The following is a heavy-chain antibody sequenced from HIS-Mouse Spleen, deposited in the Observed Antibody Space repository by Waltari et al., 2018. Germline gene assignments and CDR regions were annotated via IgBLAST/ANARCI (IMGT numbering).Heavy chain of an antibody. V-gene: IGHV4-39*07. CDR3: AREIPYSSSWYDWYFDL. Sequence: QLQLQESGPGLVKPSETLSLTCTVSGGSISSSSYYWCWIRQPPGKGLEWIGRIYYSGSTYYNPSLKSRVTISVETSKNQFSLKLSSVTAADTAVYYCAREIPYSSSWYDWYFDLWGRGTLVTVSS. CDR1: GGSISSSSYY. J-gene: IGHJ2*01. CDR2: IYYSGST. D-gene: IGHD6-13*01.